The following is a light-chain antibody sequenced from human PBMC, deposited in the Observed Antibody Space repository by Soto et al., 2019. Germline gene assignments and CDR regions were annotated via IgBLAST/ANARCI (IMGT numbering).Light chain of an antibody. CDR1: SSDVGGYNY. J-gene: IGLJ3*02. CDR3: SSYTSSSTV. Sequence: QSALTQPASVSGSPGQSITISCTGTSSDVGGYNYVSWYQQHPDKAPKLMIYDVSNRPSGVSNRFSGSKSGNTASLTISGLQAEDEADYYCSSYTSSSTVFGGGTKLTV. CDR2: DVS. V-gene: IGLV2-14*01.